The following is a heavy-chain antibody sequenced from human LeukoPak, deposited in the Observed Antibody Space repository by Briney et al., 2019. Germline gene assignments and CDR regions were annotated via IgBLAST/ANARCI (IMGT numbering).Heavy chain of an antibody. CDR2: INHSGST. V-gene: IGHV4-34*01. CDR3: ARQYSSGWWDAFDI. CDR1: GGSFSGYY. D-gene: IGHD6-19*01. Sequence: SDTLSLTCAVYGGSFSGYYWSWIRQPPGKGLEWIGEINHSGSTNYNPSLKSRVTISVDKSKNQFSLKLSSVTAADTAVYYCARQYSSGWWDAFDIWGQGTMVTVSS. J-gene: IGHJ3*02.